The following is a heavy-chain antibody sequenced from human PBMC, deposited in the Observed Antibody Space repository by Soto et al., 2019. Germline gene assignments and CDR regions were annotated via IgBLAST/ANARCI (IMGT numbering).Heavy chain of an antibody. D-gene: IGHD6-19*01. Sequence: EVQLLESGGGLVQPGGSLRLSCAASGFAFDNYAMSWVRQTPGKGLEWVSGIIGSGGRTYYADSVEGRFTISRDNSKTTLYLQMNSLRAEDTAVYSCAKAIAVADPFDYWGQGTLVTVSS. J-gene: IGHJ4*02. V-gene: IGHV3-23*01. CDR1: GFAFDNYA. CDR3: AKAIAVADPFDY. CDR2: IIGSGGRT.